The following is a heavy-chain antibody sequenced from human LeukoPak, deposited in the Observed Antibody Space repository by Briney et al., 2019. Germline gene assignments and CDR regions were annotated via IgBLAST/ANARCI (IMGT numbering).Heavy chain of an antibody. CDR2: IYSSGNT. V-gene: IGHV4-4*07. Sequence: SETLSLTCTVAGGSISSYYWTWIRQPAGKGLEWIGRIYSSGNTNYNPSLESRVTMSIDTSKKQISLKLTSVTAADTAVYYCARERGNLRGDAFDIWGQGTMVTVSS. J-gene: IGHJ3*02. CDR3: ARERGNLRGDAFDI. D-gene: IGHD1-26*01. CDR1: GGSISSYY.